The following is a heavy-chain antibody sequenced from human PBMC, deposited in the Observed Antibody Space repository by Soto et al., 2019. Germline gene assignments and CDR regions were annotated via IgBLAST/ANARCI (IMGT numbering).Heavy chain of an antibody. CDR1: GYTFTSYA. D-gene: IGHD2-2*01. CDR2: INAGNGNT. J-gene: IGHJ6*03. Sequence: ASVKVSCKASGYTFTSYAMHWVRQAPGQRLEWMGWINAGNGNTKYSQKFQGRVTITRDTSASTAYMELSSLRSEDTAVYYCARSLSCSTIRFYYYYMVFCGKGTTLTGSS. V-gene: IGHV1-3*01. CDR3: ARSLSCSTIRFYYYYMVF.